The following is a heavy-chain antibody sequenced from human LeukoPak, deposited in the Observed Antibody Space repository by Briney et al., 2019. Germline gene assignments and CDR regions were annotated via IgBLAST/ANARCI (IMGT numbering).Heavy chain of an antibody. CDR3: AREGGRGSSSSDYFDY. CDR2: INHSGST. V-gene: IGHV4-34*01. CDR1: GGSFSGYY. J-gene: IGHJ4*02. Sequence: SETLSLTCAVYGGSFSGYYWSWIRQPPGKGLEWIGEINHSGSTNYNPSLKSRVTISVDTSKNQFSLKLSSVTAADTAVYYCAREGGRGSSSSDYFDYWGQGTLVTVSS. D-gene: IGHD6-6*01.